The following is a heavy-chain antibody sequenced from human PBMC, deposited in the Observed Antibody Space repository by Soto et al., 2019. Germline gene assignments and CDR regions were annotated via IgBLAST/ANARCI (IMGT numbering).Heavy chain of an antibody. Sequence: QVQLVQSGAEVKKPGSSVKVSCTASGGTFSSYTISWVRQAPGQGLEWMGRIIPILGIANYAQKFQGRVTITADKSTSTAYMELSSLRSEDTAVYYCATYNWNLYYFDYWGQGTLVTVSS. V-gene: IGHV1-69*02. D-gene: IGHD1-20*01. J-gene: IGHJ4*02. CDR2: IIPILGIA. CDR3: ATYNWNLYYFDY. CDR1: GGTFSSYT.